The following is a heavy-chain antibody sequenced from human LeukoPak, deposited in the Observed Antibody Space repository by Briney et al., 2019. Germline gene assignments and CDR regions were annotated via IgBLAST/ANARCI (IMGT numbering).Heavy chain of an antibody. V-gene: IGHV1-46*01. Sequence: ASVKVSCKASGYTFTSYYMHWVRQAPGQGLEWMGIINPSGGSTSYAQKFQGRVTMTRDTSTSTVYMELSSLRSEDTAVYYCARDLSRARGYDILTGYYRYYFDYWGQGTLVTVSS. J-gene: IGHJ4*02. D-gene: IGHD3-9*01. CDR1: GYTFTSYY. CDR2: INPSGGST. CDR3: ARDLSRARGYDILTGYYRYYFDY.